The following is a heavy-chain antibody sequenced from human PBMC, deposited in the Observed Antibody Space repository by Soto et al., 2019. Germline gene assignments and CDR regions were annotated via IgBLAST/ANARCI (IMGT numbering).Heavy chain of an antibody. Sequence: SVKVSCKASGGTFSSYAISWVRQAPGQGLEWMGGIIPIFGTANYAQKFQGRVTITADESTSTAYTELSSLRSEDTAVYYCALDIVATSGLRGWFDPWGQGTLVTVSS. D-gene: IGHD5-12*01. CDR3: ALDIVATSGLRGWFDP. CDR2: IIPIFGTA. V-gene: IGHV1-69*13. J-gene: IGHJ5*02. CDR1: GGTFSSYA.